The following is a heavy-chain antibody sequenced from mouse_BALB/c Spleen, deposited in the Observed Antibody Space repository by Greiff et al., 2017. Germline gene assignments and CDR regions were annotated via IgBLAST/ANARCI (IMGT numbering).Heavy chain of an antibody. CDR1: GFTFSSYG. J-gene: IGHJ4*01. V-gene: IGHV5-17*02. D-gene: IGHD2-14*01. Sequence: VLLVEPGGGLVQPGGSRKLSCAASGFTFSSYGMHWVRQAPEKGLEWVAYISSGSSNIYYADTVKGRFTISRDNPKNTLFLQMTSLRSEDTAMYYCARWYDYAMDYWGQGTSVTVSA. CDR3: ARWYDYAMDY. CDR2: ISSGSSNI.